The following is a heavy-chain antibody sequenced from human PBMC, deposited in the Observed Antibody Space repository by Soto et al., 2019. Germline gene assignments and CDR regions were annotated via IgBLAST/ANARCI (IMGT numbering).Heavy chain of an antibody. V-gene: IGHV4-39*01. D-gene: IGHD3-22*01. CDR3: ARVYYDSSGFPYGMDV. J-gene: IGHJ6*02. Sequence: SETLSLTCTVSGGSISSSSYYWGWIRQPPGKGLEWIGSIYYSGSTYYNPSLKSRVTISVDTSKNQFSLKLSSVTAADTAVYYCARVYYDSSGFPYGMDVWGQGTTVTSP. CDR2: IYYSGST. CDR1: GGSISSSSYY.